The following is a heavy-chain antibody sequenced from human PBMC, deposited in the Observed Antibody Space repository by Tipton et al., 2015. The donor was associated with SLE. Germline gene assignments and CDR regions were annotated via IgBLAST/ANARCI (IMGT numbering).Heavy chain of an antibody. D-gene: IGHD3-16*01. Sequence: LRLSCTVSGGSISKSNYYWAWIRQPPGKGLDWIGNIYHSGKTHYNPSLKSRVTISVDTSKNQFSLKLSSVTATDTAVYYCAREPRLARDPQAYWGQGTLVTVSS. CDR2: IYHSGKT. J-gene: IGHJ4*02. CDR3: AREPRLARDPQAY. V-gene: IGHV4-39*02. CDR1: GGSISKSNYY.